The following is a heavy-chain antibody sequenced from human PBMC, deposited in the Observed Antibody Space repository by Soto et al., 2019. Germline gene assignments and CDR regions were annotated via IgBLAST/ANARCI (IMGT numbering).Heavy chain of an antibody. Sequence: GGSLRLSSAASGFTFDDYTMHWVRQAPGKGLEWVSLISWDGGSTYYADSVKGRFTISRDNSKNSLYLQMNSLRTEDTALYYCAKDRTGHYGMDVWGQGTTVTVSS. D-gene: IGHD7-27*01. CDR1: GFTFDDYT. J-gene: IGHJ6*02. V-gene: IGHV3-43*01. CDR3: AKDRTGHYGMDV. CDR2: ISWDGGST.